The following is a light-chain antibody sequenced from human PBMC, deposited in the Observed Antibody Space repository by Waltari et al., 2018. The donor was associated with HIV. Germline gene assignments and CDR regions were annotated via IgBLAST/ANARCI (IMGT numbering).Light chain of an antibody. CDR2: GAS. CDR3: QQYGRT. J-gene: IGKJ1*01. CDR1: QSVNSNY. Sequence: EGVLTQSPATLSLSPGERATLSCRASQSVNSNYLAWYQRIPGQAPRLLIYGASTRATGIPDRFRGSGSETDFTLTINRLEPEDSAVYYCQQYGRTFGQGTKVEL. V-gene: IGKV3-20*01.